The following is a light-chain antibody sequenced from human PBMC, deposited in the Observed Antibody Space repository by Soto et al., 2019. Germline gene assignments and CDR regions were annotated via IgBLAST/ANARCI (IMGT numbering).Light chain of an antibody. Sequence: QSVLTQPPSGSGAPGQRVTISCAGSTSNIGAGYDAHWYQQLPGTAPKLLMYGNSNRPSGVPDRFSGSKSGTSASLAITGLQAEDEADYYCQSYDTSLSGSRVFGGGTKLTVL. CDR1: TSNIGAGYD. CDR2: GNS. CDR3: QSYDTSLSGSRV. V-gene: IGLV1-40*01. J-gene: IGLJ3*02.